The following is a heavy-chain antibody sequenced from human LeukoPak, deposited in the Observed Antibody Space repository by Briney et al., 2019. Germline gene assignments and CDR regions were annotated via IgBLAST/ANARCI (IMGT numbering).Heavy chain of an antibody. V-gene: IGHV1-69*13. CDR3: ARVKPGSNSGYYFDAFDI. J-gene: IGHJ3*02. CDR2: IIPIFGTA. Sequence: SVKVSCKASGGTFISYAISWVRQAPGQGLEWMGGIIPIFGTANYAQKFQGRVTITAGESTSTAYMELSSLRSEDTAVYYCARVKPGSNSGYYFDAFDIWGQGTMVTVSS. D-gene: IGHD3-22*01. CDR1: GGTFISYA.